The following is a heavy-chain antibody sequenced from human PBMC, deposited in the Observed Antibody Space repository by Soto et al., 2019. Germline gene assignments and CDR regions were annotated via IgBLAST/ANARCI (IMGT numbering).Heavy chain of an antibody. CDR3: AKEEVIERRGIYYYYGMDV. D-gene: IGHD1-1*01. CDR2: ISAYNGNT. V-gene: IGHV1-18*01. J-gene: IGHJ6*02. CDR1: GYTFTSYG. Sequence: ASVKVSCKASGYTFTSYGISWVRQAPGQGLEWMGWISAYNGNTNYAQKLQGRVTMTTDTSTSTAYMELSSLRSEDTAVYYCAKEEVIERRGIYYYYGMDVWGQGTTVTSP.